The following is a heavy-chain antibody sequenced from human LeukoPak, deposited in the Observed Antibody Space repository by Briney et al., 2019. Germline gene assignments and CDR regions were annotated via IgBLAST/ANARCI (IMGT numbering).Heavy chain of an antibody. CDR2: IDYSGST. Sequence: SGTLSLTCTVSGGSISSGDYYWSWIRQPPGKGLEWIGYIDYSGSTYYKPSLKSRLTISVDRSKNQFSLKLSSVTAADTAVYYCARDGLGYCSSTSCYNPNTWGQGTLVTVSS. D-gene: IGHD2-2*02. CDR1: GGSISSGDYY. V-gene: IGHV4-30-4*08. CDR3: ARDGLGYCSSTSCYNPNT. J-gene: IGHJ5*02.